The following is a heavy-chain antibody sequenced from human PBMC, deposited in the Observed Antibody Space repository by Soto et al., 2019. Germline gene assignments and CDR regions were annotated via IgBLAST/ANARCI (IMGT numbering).Heavy chain of an antibody. J-gene: IGHJ4*02. Sequence: PGGSLRLSCAASGITLSSYAMSWVRQAPGKGPEWVSGISASGGSTSYADSVKGRFTISRDNSKNTPYLQMNSLRADDTAVYHCAKGQNSGTYRFYFDYWGQGALVTVSS. D-gene: IGHD1-26*01. CDR3: AKGQNSGTYRFYFDY. CDR2: ISASGGST. V-gene: IGHV3-23*01. CDR1: GITLSSYA.